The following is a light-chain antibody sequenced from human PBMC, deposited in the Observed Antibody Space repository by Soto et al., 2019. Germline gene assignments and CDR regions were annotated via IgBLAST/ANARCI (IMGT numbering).Light chain of an antibody. V-gene: IGKV3-11*01. CDR3: QQRSNWPLT. J-gene: IGKJ4*01. CDR1: QSVSSY. CDR2: DAS. Sequence: EIVLTQSPATLSLSPWERATLSCRASQSVSSYLAWYQQKPGQAPRLLIYDASNRATGIPARFSGSGSGTDFTLTISSLEPEDFAVYYCQQRSNWPLTFGGGTKVELK.